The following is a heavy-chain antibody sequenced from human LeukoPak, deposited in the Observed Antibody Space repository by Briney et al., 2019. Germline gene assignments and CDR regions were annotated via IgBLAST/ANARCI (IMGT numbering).Heavy chain of an antibody. CDR1: GFTFSNYG. D-gene: IGHD6-13*01. CDR2: ISYDGSNK. CDR3: AKDPRRYSRTGGYFDY. V-gene: IGHV3-30*18. Sequence: PGGSLRLSCAASGFTFSNYGMHWVRQAPGKGLEWVAFISYDGSNKYYADSVKGRFTISRGNSKKMLYLQVNSLRAEDTAVYYCAKDPRRYSRTGGYFDYWGQGTLVTVSS. J-gene: IGHJ4*02.